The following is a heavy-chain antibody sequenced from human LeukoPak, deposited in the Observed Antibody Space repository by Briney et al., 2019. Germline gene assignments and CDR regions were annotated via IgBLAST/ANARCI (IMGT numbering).Heavy chain of an antibody. CDR1: GFTFSSYA. D-gene: IGHD6-13*01. V-gene: IGHV3-21*01. Sequence: GGSLRLSCAASGFTFSSYAMSWVRQAPGKGLEWVSSISSSSSYIYYADSVKGRFAISRDNAKNSLYLQMNSLRAEDTAVYYCARDVGIATPGGAFDIWGQGTMATVSS. CDR2: ISSSSSYI. CDR3: ARDVGIATPGGAFDI. J-gene: IGHJ3*02.